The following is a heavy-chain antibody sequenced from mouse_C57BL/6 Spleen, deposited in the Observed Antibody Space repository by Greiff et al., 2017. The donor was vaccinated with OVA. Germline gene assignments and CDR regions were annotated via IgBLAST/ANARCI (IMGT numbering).Heavy chain of an antibody. CDR2: IDPSDSYT. CDR1: GYTFTSYW. Sequence: VQLQQPGAELVMPGASVKLSCKASGYTFTSYWMHWVKQRPGQGLEWIGEIDPSDSYTNYNQKFKGKSTLTVDKSSSTAYMQLSSLTSEDSAVYYCARCLITGYWCFDVWGTGTTVTVSS. J-gene: IGHJ1*03. CDR3: ARCLITGYWCFDV. V-gene: IGHV1-69*01. D-gene: IGHD1-1*01.